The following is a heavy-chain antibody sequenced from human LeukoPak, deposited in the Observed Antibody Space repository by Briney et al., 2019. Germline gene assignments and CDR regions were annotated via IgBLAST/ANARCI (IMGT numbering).Heavy chain of an antibody. D-gene: IGHD3-10*01. Sequence: SQTLSLTCTVSGGSISSGGYYWSWIRQHPGKGLEWIGYIYYSGSTYYNPSLKSRVTISVDTSKNQFSLKLSSVTAADTAVYYCARGTVVRGVIRVNFDYWGQGILVTVSS. J-gene: IGHJ4*02. CDR3: ARGTVVRGVIRVNFDY. CDR2: IYYSGST. CDR1: GGSISSGGYY. V-gene: IGHV4-31*03.